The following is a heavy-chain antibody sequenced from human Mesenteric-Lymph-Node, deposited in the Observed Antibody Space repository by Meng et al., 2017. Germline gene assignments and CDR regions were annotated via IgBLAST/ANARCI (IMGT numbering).Heavy chain of an antibody. V-gene: IGHV3-30*01. CDR1: GFTFSSYA. CDR3: ARVEGPSSGWHHSPFDY. J-gene: IGHJ4*02. Sequence: GESLKISCAASGFTFSSYAMHWVRQAPGKGLEWVAVISYDGSNKYYADSVKGRFTISRDNSKNTLYLQMNSLRAEDTAVYYCARVEGPSSGWHHSPFDYWGQGTLVTVSS. CDR2: ISYDGSNK. D-gene: IGHD6-19*01.